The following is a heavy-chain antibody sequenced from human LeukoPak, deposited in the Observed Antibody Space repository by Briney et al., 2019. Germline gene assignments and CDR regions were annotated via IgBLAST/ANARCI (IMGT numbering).Heavy chain of an antibody. J-gene: IGHJ4*02. V-gene: IGHV3-48*04. CDR3: ASQSSGSSTRAPDF. D-gene: IGHD1-26*01. CDR1: GVIFSSLS. CDR2: ISASSRTT. Sequence: GGSLRLSCETSGVIFSSLSLNWVRQPPGKGLEWLSYISASSRTTYYADSVKGRFIVSRDNAKNSLFLQMDSLRADDTALYYCASQSSGSSTRAPDFWGQGTVVTVSS.